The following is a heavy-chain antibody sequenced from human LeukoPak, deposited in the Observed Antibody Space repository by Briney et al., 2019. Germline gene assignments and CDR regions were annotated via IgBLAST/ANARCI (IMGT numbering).Heavy chain of an antibody. V-gene: IGHV4-38-2*02. J-gene: IGHJ5*02. D-gene: IGHD2-15*01. CDR1: GFSISSDDC. CDR3: VRDGGFYYTASPNSWFDP. Sequence: PSETLSLTCIVSGFSISSDDCWGWIRQPPGKGLEWIGSISNRESPYYNPSLKSRVTMSVDTPNNHFSLRLSSVTAADTAVYYCVRDGGFYYTASPNSWFDPWGQGTLVTVSS. CDR2: ISNRESP.